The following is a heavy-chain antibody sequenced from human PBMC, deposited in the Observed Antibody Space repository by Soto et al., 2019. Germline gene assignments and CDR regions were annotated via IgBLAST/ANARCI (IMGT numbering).Heavy chain of an antibody. J-gene: IGHJ6*02. V-gene: IGHV4-38-2*02. Sequence: SVIRSQTRTFSDYDITDGGRLRWIQKHTGKELEWIGTISHSGDTYYNPSRKSRVPISIDTAKNHLSLILSSVTAAGTATYYCTRIYCTTTSCFINGRDAWGQGPTFTVS. CDR3: TRIYCTTTSCFINGRDA. CDR2: ISHSGDT. CDR1: DYDITDGGR. D-gene: IGHD2-2*01.